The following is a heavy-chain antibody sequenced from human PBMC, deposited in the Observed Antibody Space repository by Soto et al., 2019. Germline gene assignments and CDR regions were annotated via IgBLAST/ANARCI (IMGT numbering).Heavy chain of an antibody. D-gene: IGHD1-26*01. CDR1: GFTVSSNY. J-gene: IGHJ4*02. CDR2: IYSGGST. CDR3: ARDPEPSGSFD. Sequence: EVQLVESGGGLVQPGGSLRLSCAASGFTVSSNYMSWVRQAPGKGLEWVSVIYSGGSTYYADSVKGRFTISRDNFKNTLYLQMNSLRAEDTAVYYCARDPEPSGSFDWGQGTLVTVSS. V-gene: IGHV3-66*01.